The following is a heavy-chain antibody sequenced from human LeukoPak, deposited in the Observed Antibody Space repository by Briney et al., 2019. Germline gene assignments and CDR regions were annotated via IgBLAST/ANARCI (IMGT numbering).Heavy chain of an antibody. V-gene: IGHV3-30*02. Sequence: PGGSLRLSCAASGFTFSSYGMHWVRQAPGKGLEWVAFIRYDGSNKYYADSVKGRFTISRDNSKNTLYLQMNSLRAEDTAVYYCAKGLGVTGRPRGFDYWGQGTLVTVSS. J-gene: IGHJ4*02. CDR2: IRYDGSNK. CDR1: GFTFSSYG. CDR3: AKGLGVTGRPRGFDY. D-gene: IGHD2-21*02.